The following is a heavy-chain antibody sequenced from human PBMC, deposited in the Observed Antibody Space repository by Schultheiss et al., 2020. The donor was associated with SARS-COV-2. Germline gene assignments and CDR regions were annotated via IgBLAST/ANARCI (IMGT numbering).Heavy chain of an antibody. CDR1: GYTFTSYD. V-gene: IGHV1-8*01. CDR3: TRDRTPYSLALYFYYGMDV. J-gene: IGHJ6*02. CDR2: MNPNSGNT. Sequence: ASVKVSCKASGYTFTSYDINWVRQATGQGLEWMGWMNPNSGNTGYAQKLQGRVTMTTDTSTSTAYMELRSLRFDDTAVYYCTRDRTPYSLALYFYYGMDVWGQGTTVTVSS. D-gene: IGHD1-26*01.